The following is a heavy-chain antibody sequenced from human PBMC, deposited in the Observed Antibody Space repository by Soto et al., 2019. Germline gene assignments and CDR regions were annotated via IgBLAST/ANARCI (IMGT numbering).Heavy chain of an antibody. J-gene: IGHJ4*02. Sequence: ASXKVSCKASGYAFTSYGISWVRQAPGQGLEYTXWSSAXNGNKKYAQNLXGRLTMTXATSTRTAHTELSRLTYDDTALYYCCSLDYGQGYWGKGTLVTVYS. CDR1: GYAFTSYG. V-gene: IGHV1-18*01. CDR3: CSLDYGQGY. D-gene: IGHD3-10*01. CDR2: SSAXNGNK.